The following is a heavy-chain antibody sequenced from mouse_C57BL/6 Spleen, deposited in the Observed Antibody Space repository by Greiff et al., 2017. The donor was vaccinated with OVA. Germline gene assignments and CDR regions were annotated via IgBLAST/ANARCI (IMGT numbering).Heavy chain of an antibody. D-gene: IGHD2-1*01. CDR3: ATGDYGNLYFDY. Sequence: QVQLQQSGAELVKPGASVKLSCKASGYTFTSYWMQWVKQRPGQGLEWIGEIDPSDSYTNYNQKFKGKATLTVDTSSSTAYMQLSSLTSEDSAVYYCATGDYGNLYFDYWGQGTTLTVSS. J-gene: IGHJ2*01. CDR1: GYTFTSYW. CDR2: IDPSDSYT. V-gene: IGHV1-50*01.